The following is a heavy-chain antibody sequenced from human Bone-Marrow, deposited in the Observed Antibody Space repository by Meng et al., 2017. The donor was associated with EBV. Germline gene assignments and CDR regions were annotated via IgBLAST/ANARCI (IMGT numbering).Heavy chain of an antibody. V-gene: IGHV1-69*01. CDR2: IIPIFGTA. CDR3: ARGAVRGVIHWFDP. J-gene: IGHJ5*02. D-gene: IGHD3-10*01. CDR1: GGTFSSYA. Sequence: QVQLGQSGAEGRKPGSAVKVSCKASGGTFSSYAISWLRQAPGQGLEWMGGIIPIFGTANYAQKFQGRVTITADESTSTAYMELSSLRSEDTAVYYCARGAVRGVIHWFDPWGQGTLVTVSS.